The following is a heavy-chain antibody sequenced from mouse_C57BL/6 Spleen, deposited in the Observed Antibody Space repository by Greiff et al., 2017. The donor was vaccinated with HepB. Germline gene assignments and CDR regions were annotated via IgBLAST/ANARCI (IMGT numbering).Heavy chain of an antibody. J-gene: IGHJ3*01. V-gene: IGHV5-12*01. CDR2: ISNGGGST. Sequence: EVKLVESGGGLVQPGGSLKLSCAASGFTFSDYYMYWVRQTPEKRLEWVAYISNGGGSTYYPDTVKGRFTISRDNAKNTLYLQMSRLKSEDTAMYYCARQGGWLLRLAYWGQGTLVTVSA. CDR1: GFTFSDYY. CDR3: ARQGGWLLRLAY. D-gene: IGHD2-3*01.